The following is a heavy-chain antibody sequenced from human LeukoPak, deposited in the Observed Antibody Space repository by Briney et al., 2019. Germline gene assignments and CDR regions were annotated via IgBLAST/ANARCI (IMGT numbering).Heavy chain of an antibody. J-gene: IGHJ4*02. D-gene: IGHD6-13*01. CDR2: TSAYNGNT. Sequence: ASVKVSCKASGYTFTSYGISWVRQAPGQGLEWMGWTSAYNGNTNYAQKLQGRVTMTRDTSTSTVYMELSSLRSEDTAVYYCAREVRGQQLDYWGQGTLVTVSS. CDR3: AREVRGQQLDY. V-gene: IGHV1-18*01. CDR1: GYTFTSYG.